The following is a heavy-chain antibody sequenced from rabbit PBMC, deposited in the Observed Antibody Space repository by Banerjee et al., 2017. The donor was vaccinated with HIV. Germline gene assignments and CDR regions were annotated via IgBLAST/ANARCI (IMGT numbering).Heavy chain of an antibody. CDR2: IYGGSSGRT. CDR3: ARDLAGVIGWNFNL. CDR1: GFDFSSNA. J-gene: IGHJ4*01. V-gene: IGHV1S45*01. D-gene: IGHD4-1*01. Sequence: QEQLEESGGGLVQPEGSLTLTCKASGFDFSSNAMCWVRQAPGKGPEWIACIYGGSSGRTYYATWAKGRFTISKASWTTVTLQMTSLTAADTASYFCARDLAGVIGWNFNLWGQGTLVTVS.